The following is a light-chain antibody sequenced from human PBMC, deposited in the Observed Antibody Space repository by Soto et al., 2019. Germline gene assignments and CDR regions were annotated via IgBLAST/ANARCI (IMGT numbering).Light chain of an antibody. J-gene: IGLJ3*02. Sequence: QSALTQPASVSGSPGQSITISCTGSSTDVGGYNYVSWYQQHPGKAPKLLIHKDNLRPSGVPDRFSGSKSGTSASLAISGLQSEDEADYYCASWDDSLNGPLFGGGTKLTVL. CDR2: KDN. CDR3: ASWDDSLNGPL. CDR1: STDVGGYNY. V-gene: IGLV2-14*01.